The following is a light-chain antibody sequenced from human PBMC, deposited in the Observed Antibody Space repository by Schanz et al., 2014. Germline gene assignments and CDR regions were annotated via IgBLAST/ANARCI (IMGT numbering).Light chain of an antibody. Sequence: QSALTQPPSASGSPGQSVTISCTGTSSDVGGYNYVSWYQQHPGKAPQLMIYEVSKRPSGVPDRFSGSKSGNTAFLTISGLQAEDEADYYCCSYAGSSTVVFGGGTKLTVL. CDR3: CSYAGSSTVV. CDR2: EVS. V-gene: IGLV2-8*01. J-gene: IGLJ2*01. CDR1: SSDVGGYNY.